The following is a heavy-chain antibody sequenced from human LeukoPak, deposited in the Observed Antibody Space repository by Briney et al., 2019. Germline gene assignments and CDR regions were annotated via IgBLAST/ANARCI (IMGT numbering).Heavy chain of an antibody. J-gene: IGHJ6*03. V-gene: IGHV4-59*08. CDR2: IHYSGST. CDR1: RGFISGHY. Sequence: SETLSLTCTVSRGFISGHYWSWIRQPPGKGLEWVGSIHYSGSTNYNPSLKSRVLISVDRSKNQFSLKLSAVTAADTALYYCARMGTNSSAWFAGYYYYYYMDVWGKGTTVTVSS. CDR3: ARMGTNSSAWFAGYYYYYYMDV. D-gene: IGHD6-13*01.